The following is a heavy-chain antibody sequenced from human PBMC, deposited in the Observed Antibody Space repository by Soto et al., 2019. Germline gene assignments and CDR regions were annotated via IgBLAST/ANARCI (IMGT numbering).Heavy chain of an antibody. V-gene: IGHV3-48*01. J-gene: IGHJ6*03. Sequence: PGGSLRLSCAASGFTFSSYSMNWVRQAPGKGLEWVSYISSSSSTIYYADSVKGRFTISRDNAKNSLYLQMNSLRAEDTAVYYCASSIDYGDYYYYYYMDVWGKGTTVTVSS. CDR1: GFTFSSYS. D-gene: IGHD4-17*01. CDR3: ASSIDYGDYYYYYYMDV. CDR2: ISSSSSTI.